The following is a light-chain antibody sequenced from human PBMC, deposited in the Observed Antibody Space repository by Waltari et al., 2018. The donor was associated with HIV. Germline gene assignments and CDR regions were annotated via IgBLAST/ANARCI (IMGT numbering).Light chain of an antibody. V-gene: IGKV3-20*01. CDR1: QSITTNY. Sequence: EIVLTQSPATLSLSPAERATLSCRASQSITTNYLAWYPQKPGRAPRLLICGAFITASGIPDRCSGSGSGTDFTLTISRLEPEDFAVYYCHQYGTSRTFGQGTKVDVK. CDR2: GAF. J-gene: IGKJ1*01. CDR3: HQYGTSRT.